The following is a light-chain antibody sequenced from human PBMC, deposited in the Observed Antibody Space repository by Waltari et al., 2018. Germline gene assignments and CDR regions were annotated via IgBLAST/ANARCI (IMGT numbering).Light chain of an antibody. V-gene: IGLV2-14*03. CDR2: DVV. J-gene: IGLJ3*02. CDR1: SSDVGAFNF. CDR3: TSYTTGSTLVV. Sequence: QSALTQPASVSGSPGQSITITCTGTSSDVGAFNFVSWYQEHPGKAPKLLIYDVVNRPSGVSNRFSDVKSRNTASLTISGLQAEDEADYYCTSYTTGSTLVVFGGGTKLTVL.